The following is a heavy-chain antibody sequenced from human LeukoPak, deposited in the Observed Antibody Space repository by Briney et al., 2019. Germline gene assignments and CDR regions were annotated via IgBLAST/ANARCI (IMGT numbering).Heavy chain of an antibody. J-gene: IGHJ4*02. CDR3: ANSYYYGSGSALDY. V-gene: IGHV3-30*18. Sequence: PGGSLRLSCAASGFTFSSYGMHWVRQAPGKGLEWVAVISYDGSNKYYADSVKGRFTISRDNSKNTLYLQMNSLRAEDTAVYYCANSYYYGSGSALDYWGQGPWSPSPQ. CDR2: ISYDGSNK. CDR1: GFTFSSYG. D-gene: IGHD3-10*01.